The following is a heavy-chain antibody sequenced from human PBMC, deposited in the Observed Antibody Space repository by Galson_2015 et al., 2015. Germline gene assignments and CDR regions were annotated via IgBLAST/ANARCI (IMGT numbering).Heavy chain of an antibody. CDR2: TFYRSKWYN. Sequence: CAISRDSVSSNIAAWNWIRLSPSRGLEWLGRTFYRSKWYNDYAVSVRSRITINADTSKNQVSLHLNSVTPEDSAVYYCAREGPPWGYFDYWGQGTLVTVSS. J-gene: IGHJ4*02. V-gene: IGHV6-1*01. CDR3: AREGPPWGYFDY. D-gene: IGHD1-26*01. CDR1: RDSVSSNIAA.